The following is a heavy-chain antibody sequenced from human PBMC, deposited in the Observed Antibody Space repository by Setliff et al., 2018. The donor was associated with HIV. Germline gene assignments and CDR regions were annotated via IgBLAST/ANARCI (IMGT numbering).Heavy chain of an antibody. D-gene: IGHD2-15*01. CDR1: GYSFTTYW. J-gene: IGHJ4*02. CDR2: IYPGDSDT. Sequence: GESLKISCQGSGYSFTTYWIGWVRQMPGKGLEWMGIIYPGDSDTRYSPSFQGQVTISADKSISTAYLQWSSLKASDTAIYYCAKGSLRYCSGVICHYFDYWGQRTLVTVSS. V-gene: IGHV5-51*01. CDR3: AKGSLRYCSGVICHYFDY.